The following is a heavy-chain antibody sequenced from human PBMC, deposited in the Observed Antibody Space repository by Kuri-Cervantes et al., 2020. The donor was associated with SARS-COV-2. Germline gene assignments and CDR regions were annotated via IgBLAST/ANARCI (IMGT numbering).Heavy chain of an antibody. J-gene: IGHJ6*02. CDR3: ARRPRSGYLASYYYYGMDV. Sequence: GESLKISCAASGFTFSSYAMHWVRQAPGKGLEWVAVISYDGSNKYYAGSVKGRFTISRDNSKNTLYLRMNSLRAEDTAVYYCARRPRSGYLASYYYYGMDVWGQGTTVTVSS. CDR1: GFTFSSYA. D-gene: IGHD3-22*01. CDR2: ISYDGSNK. V-gene: IGHV3-30-3*01.